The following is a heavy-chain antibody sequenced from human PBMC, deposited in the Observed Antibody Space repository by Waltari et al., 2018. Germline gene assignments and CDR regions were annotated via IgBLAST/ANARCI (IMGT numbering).Heavy chain of an antibody. CDR3: ARDIGDYGLDY. CDR2: IIPILGIA. V-gene: IGHV1-69*04. J-gene: IGHJ4*02. CDR1: GGTSSSYA. Sequence: QVQLVQSGAEVKKPGSSVKVSCKASGGTSSSYAVSWVRQAPGQGLEWMGRIIPILGIANYAQKFQGRVTITADKSTSTAYMELSSLRSEDTAVYYCARDIGDYGLDYWGQGTLVTVSS. D-gene: IGHD4-17*01.